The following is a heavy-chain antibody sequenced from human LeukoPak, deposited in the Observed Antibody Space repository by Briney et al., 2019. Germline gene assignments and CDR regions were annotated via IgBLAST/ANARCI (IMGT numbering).Heavy chain of an antibody. CDR1: GFTFSSYS. CDR3: AREGAVAGKGIDY. CDR2: ISSSSSYI. D-gene: IGHD6-19*01. J-gene: IGHJ4*02. Sequence: PGGSLRLSYAASGFTFSSYSMNWVRQAPGKGLEWVSSISSSSSYIYYADSVKGRFTISRDNAKNSLYLQMNSLRAEDTAVYYCAREGAVAGKGIDYWGQGTLVTVSS. V-gene: IGHV3-21*01.